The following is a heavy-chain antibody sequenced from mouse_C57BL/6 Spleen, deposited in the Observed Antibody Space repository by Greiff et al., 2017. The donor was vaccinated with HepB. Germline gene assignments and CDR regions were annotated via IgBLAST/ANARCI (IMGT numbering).Heavy chain of an antibody. J-gene: IGHJ4*01. Sequence: EVMLVESGGGLVKPGGSLKLSCAASGFTFSSYAMSWVRQTQEKRLEWVATISDGGSYTYYPDNVKGRFTISRDNAKNNLYLQMSHLKSEDTAMYYCARDRDYYGSSPLYAMDYWGQGTSVTVSS. CDR3: ARDRDYYGSSPLYAMDY. CDR2: ISDGGSYT. V-gene: IGHV5-4*01. D-gene: IGHD1-1*01. CDR1: GFTFSSYA.